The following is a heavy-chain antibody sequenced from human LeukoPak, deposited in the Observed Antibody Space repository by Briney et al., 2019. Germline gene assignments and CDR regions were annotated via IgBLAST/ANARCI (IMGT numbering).Heavy chain of an antibody. D-gene: IGHD6-13*01. Sequence: GASVKVSCKASGGTFSSYAISWVRQAPGQGLEWMGGIIPIFGTANYAQKFQGRVTITADESTSTAYMELSSLRSEDTAVYYCAIWGIAVGGTKLDYWGQGTLVTVSS. CDR3: AIWGIAVGGTKLDY. J-gene: IGHJ4*02. CDR2: IIPIFGTA. V-gene: IGHV1-69*13. CDR1: GGTFSSYA.